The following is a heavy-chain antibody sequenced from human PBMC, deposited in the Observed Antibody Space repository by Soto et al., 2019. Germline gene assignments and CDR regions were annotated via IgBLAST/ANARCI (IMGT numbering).Heavy chain of an antibody. J-gene: IGHJ3*02. Sequence: PSETLSLTCAVNGGSFSGYYWSWIRQPPGKGLEWIGEINHSGSTSYNPSLNSRVTISVDTSKSQFSLELRSVTAADTAVYYCARGSRIVVVVAATLGAFDIWGQGTMVTVSS. V-gene: IGHV4-34*01. CDR3: ARGSRIVVVVAATLGAFDI. D-gene: IGHD2-15*01. CDR1: GGSFSGYY. CDR2: INHSGST.